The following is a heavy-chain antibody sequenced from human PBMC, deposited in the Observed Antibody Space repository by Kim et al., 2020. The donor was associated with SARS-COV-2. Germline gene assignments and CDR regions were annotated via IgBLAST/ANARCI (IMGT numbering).Heavy chain of an antibody. CDR1: GFTFTDYF. J-gene: IGHJ4*02. D-gene: IGHD6-13*01. Sequence: GGSLRLSCATSGFTFTDYFMTWIRQAPGKGLEWLSYISSTGTTIYYADSVRGRFTISRDNAKNSLYLQMNSLRPEDTAVYYCARDYWYSSSGADHWGQGT. CDR3: ARDYWYSSSGADH. CDR2: ISSTGTTI. V-gene: IGHV3-11*01.